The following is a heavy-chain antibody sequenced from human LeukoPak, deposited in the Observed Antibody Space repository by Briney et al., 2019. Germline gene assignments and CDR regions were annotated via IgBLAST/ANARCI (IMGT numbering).Heavy chain of an antibody. CDR1: GFTVSSND. Sequence: GGSLRLSCAASGFTVSSNDMSWVRQAPGKGLECISVIYSGGSTDYADSVKGRLTISRDNSKNTLYLQMNNLRAEDTAVYYCVKDLMRDIWFGESWGQGTLVTVSS. V-gene: IGHV3-53*05. J-gene: IGHJ5*02. CDR2: IYSGGST. D-gene: IGHD3-10*01. CDR3: VKDLMRDIWFGES.